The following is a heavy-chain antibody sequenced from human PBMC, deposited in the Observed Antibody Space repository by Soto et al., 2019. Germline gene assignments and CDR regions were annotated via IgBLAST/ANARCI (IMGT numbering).Heavy chain of an antibody. CDR1: GFTFSNFE. Sequence: GGSLRLSCAGSGFTFSNFEMHWVRQAPGKGLEWVAVIYHDGSNKYYADSVRGRFTISRDSSKNTLYLQMDSLTVEDTAVYYCGGGRRNNYCDYYAMDVWGQGTTVTVSS. D-gene: IGHD3-22*01. V-gene: IGHV3-30*04. CDR3: GGGRRNNYCDYYAMDV. CDR2: IYHDGSNK. J-gene: IGHJ6*02.